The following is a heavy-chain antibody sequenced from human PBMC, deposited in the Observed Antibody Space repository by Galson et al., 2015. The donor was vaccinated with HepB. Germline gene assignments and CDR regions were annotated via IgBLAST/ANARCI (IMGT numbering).Heavy chain of an antibody. CDR2: INNWSTSI. Sequence: SLRLSCAASGFTFNTYTLIWVRQAPGKGLEWVSSINNWSTSIYYADSVRGRFIVSRDNAKNSMYLQMHSLTADDTAVYYCARDRSHRNFDSSGFDSWGQGTLVTVSS. J-gene: IGHJ4*02. D-gene: IGHD3-22*01. CDR3: ARDRSHRNFDSSGFDS. CDR1: GFTFNTYT. V-gene: IGHV3-21*01.